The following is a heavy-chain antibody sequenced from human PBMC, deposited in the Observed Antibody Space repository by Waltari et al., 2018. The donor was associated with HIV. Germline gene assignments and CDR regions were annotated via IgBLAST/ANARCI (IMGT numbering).Heavy chain of an antibody. J-gene: IGHJ4*02. CDR1: GVTFSSYS. CDR3: ARDRALSTTAGFDY. V-gene: IGHV3-21*01. D-gene: IGHD4-17*01. Sequence: EVQLVESGGGLVKPGGSLRLYCAASGVTFSSYSVNWVREAPGKGLEWVSSISSSSSYIYYADSVKGRFTISRDNAKNSLYLQMNSLRAEDTAVYYCARDRALSTTAGFDYWGQGTLVTVSS. CDR2: ISSSSSYI.